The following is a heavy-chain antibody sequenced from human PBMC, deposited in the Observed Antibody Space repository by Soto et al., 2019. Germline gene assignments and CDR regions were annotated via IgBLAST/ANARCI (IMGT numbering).Heavy chain of an antibody. CDR2: IYYTGST. D-gene: IGHD3-10*01. V-gene: IGHV4-59*01. CDR1: GDSISTFY. Sequence: ETLSLTCTVSGDSISTFYWSWIRQPPGKGLEWIGYIYYTGSTNYNPSLKSRVTMSVDTSKKQFSLKLTSVTAADTAVYYCARQRGNYFDYWGQGSLVTVSS. J-gene: IGHJ4*02. CDR3: ARQRGNYFDY.